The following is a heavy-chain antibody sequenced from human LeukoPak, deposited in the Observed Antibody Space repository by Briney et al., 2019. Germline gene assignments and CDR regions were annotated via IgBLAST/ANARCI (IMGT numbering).Heavy chain of an antibody. Sequence: ASETLSLTCAVYGGSFSGYYWSWIRQPPGKGLEWIGEINHSGSTNYNPSLKSRVTISVDTSKNQFSLKLSSVTAADTAVYYCATYYYDSSGYPGTYAFDIWGQGTMVTVSS. CDR3: ATYYYDSSGYPGTYAFDI. D-gene: IGHD3-22*01. J-gene: IGHJ3*02. CDR2: INHSGST. CDR1: GGSFSGYY. V-gene: IGHV4-34*01.